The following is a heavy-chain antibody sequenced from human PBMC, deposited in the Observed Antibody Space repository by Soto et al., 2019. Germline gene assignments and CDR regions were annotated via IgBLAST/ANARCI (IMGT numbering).Heavy chain of an antibody. Sequence: QVQLQESGPGLMKPSETLSLTCSVSGASIAGSSYWSWIRQPAGKGLEWIGRFSLSGTTNYSPSLRSRVTMSADVSKNQFSLRLTSVTAADTALYYCARGMTPPGARAWYYFDSWGQGTLVTVSS. CDR1: GASIAGSSY. D-gene: IGHD2-8*02. CDR2: FSLSGTT. J-gene: IGHJ4*02. V-gene: IGHV4-4*07. CDR3: ARGMTPPGARAWYYFDS.